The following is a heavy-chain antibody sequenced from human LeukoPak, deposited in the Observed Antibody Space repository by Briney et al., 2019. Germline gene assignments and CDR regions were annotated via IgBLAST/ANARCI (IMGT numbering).Heavy chain of an antibody. V-gene: IGHV4-38-2*02. D-gene: IGHD2-2*01. Sequence: SETLSLTCTVSGYSISSGYYWGWIRQPPGKGLEWIGSIYHSGSTYYNPSLKSRVTISVDTSKNQFSLKLSSVTAADTAVYYCARYYPYCSSTSCYSGAFDIWGQGTMVTVSS. J-gene: IGHJ3*02. CDR1: GYSISSGYY. CDR2: IYHSGST. CDR3: ARYYPYCSSTSCYSGAFDI.